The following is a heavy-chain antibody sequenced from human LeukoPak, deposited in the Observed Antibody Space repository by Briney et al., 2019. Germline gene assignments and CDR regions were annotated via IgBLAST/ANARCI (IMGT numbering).Heavy chain of an antibody. CDR3: ARVGMTTIFGVITPRMDV. J-gene: IGHJ6*04. V-gene: IGHV4-59*01. CDR1: GGSISGYY. Sequence: SETLSLTCTVSGGSISGYYWSWIRQPPGKGLEWIGYIYYSGSTNYNPSLKSRVTISVDTSKNQFSLKLSSVTAADTAVYYCARVGMTTIFGVITPRMDVWGKGTTVTVSS. CDR2: IYYSGST. D-gene: IGHD3-3*01.